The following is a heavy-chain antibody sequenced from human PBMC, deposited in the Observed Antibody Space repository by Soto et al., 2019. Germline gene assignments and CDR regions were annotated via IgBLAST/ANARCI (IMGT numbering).Heavy chain of an antibody. Sequence: EVQLVETGGGLIQPGGSLRLSCAASGFTVSSNYMSWVRLAPGKGLEWVSVIYSGGSTYYADSVKGRFTISRDNSKNTLYLQMNSLRAEDTAVYYCARDRVGATPAHWGQGTLVTVSS. CDR3: ARDRVGATPAH. CDR2: IYSGGST. V-gene: IGHV3-53*02. CDR1: GFTVSSNY. J-gene: IGHJ4*02. D-gene: IGHD1-26*01.